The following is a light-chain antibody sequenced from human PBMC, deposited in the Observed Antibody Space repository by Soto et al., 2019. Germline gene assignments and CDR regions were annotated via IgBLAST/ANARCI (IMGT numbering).Light chain of an antibody. CDR1: QGISNH. Sequence: DIQMTQSPSSLSASVGDRVTITCRASQGISNHLTWFQQKPGKAPKSLIYAASSLESGVPSRFSGSGSGTEFTLSISSLQPEDFAVYYCQQYNTYPITFGGGTRVDIK. CDR2: AAS. CDR3: QQYNTYPIT. V-gene: IGKV1-16*01. J-gene: IGKJ4*01.